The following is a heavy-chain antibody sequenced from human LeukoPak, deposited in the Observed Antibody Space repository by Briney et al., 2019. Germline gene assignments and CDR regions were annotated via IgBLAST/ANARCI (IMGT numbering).Heavy chain of an antibody. D-gene: IGHD4-17*01. CDR3: TRVPISTTARGYFDY. V-gene: IGHV4-61*01. Sequence: SETLSLTCTVSGGSVSSGSYYWSWIRQPPGKRLEWIGYIYYSGSTTYSPSLKSRVTISVDMSKNKFSLKLSSVTAADTAVYYCTRVPISTTARGYFDYWGQGTLVTVSS. CDR1: GGSVSSGSYY. J-gene: IGHJ4*02. CDR2: IYYSGST.